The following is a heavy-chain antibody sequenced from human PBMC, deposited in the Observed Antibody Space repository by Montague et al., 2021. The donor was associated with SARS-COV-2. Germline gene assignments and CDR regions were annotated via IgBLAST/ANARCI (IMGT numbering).Heavy chain of an antibody. J-gene: IGHJ6*02. CDR1: GGSISSGYFY. CDR2: INHSGST. Sequence: SETLSLTCTVSGGSISSGYFYWSWIRQPAGKGLEWIGEINHSGSTNYNPSLKSQVTISVDTSKNQFSLKLSSVTAADTAVYYCTREGYQVLWSDYYYYGMDVWGQGTTVTVSS. V-gene: IGHV4-61*10. D-gene: IGHD2-2*01. CDR3: TREGYQVLWSDYYYYGMDV.